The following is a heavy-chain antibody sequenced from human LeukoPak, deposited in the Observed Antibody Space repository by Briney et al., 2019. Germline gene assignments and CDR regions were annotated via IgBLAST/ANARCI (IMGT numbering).Heavy chain of an antibody. CDR3: ARLFYLGPDYYGSGSYLDY. CDR1: GGSVSSGSYY. D-gene: IGHD3-10*01. CDR2: IYYSGST. V-gene: IGHV4-61*01. Sequence: KPSETLSLTCTVSGGSVSSGSYYWSWIRQPPGKGLEWIGYIYYSGSTNYNPSLKSRVTISVDTSKNQFSLKLSSVTAADTAVYYCARLFYLGPDYYGSGSYLDYWGQGTLVTVSS. J-gene: IGHJ4*02.